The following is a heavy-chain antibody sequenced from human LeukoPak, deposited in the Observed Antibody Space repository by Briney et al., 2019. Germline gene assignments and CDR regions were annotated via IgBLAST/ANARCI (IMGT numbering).Heavy chain of an antibody. CDR1: GGSITSSSYY. CDR3: ASVRGYSSGWYASGFDP. V-gene: IGHV4-39*07. Sequence: PSETLSLTCTVSGGSITSSSYYWGWIRQPPGKGPEWSGRVHYTGTTNYNPSLQRRVTISLDTSKNQFSLKLTSVTPADTAVYYCASVRGYSSGWYASGFDPWRQGTLVPVSS. D-gene: IGHD6-19*01. J-gene: IGHJ5*02. CDR2: VHYTGTT.